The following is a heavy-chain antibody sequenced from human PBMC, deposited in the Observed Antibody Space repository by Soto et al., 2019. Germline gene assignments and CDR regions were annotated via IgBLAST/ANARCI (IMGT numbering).Heavy chain of an antibody. CDR1: GYTFTSYA. CDR3: ARSIRLAGEY. D-gene: IGHD3-10*01. V-gene: IGHV1-3*01. Sequence: QVQLVQSGAEVKKPGASVKVSCKASGYTFTSYAMHWVRQAPGQRLEWMGWINAGNGNTKYSPKFQGRVTITRDTSASTAYMELSSLRSEDKAVYYCARSIRLAGEYWGQGTLVTVSS. J-gene: IGHJ4*02. CDR2: INAGNGNT.